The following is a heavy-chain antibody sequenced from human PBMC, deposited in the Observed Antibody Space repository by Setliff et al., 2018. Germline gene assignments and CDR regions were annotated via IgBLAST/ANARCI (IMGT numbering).Heavy chain of an antibody. D-gene: IGHD5-18*01. J-gene: IGHJ6*03. CDR1: GYTFTGYY. CDR3: AREGVDTRSSTDYRYYMDV. Sequence: GASVKVSCKASGYTFTGYYIHWVRQAPGQGLEYMGWINPNSGGTNYAPKFQGRVTMTRDTSMSTTYMELSSLRTEDTAVYYCAREGVDTRSSTDYRYYMDVWGKGTTVTVSS. CDR2: INPNSGGT. V-gene: IGHV1-2*02.